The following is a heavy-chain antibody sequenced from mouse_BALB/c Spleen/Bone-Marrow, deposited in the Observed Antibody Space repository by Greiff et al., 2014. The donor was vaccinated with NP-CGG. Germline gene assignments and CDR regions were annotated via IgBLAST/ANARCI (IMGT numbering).Heavy chain of an antibody. Sequence: EVQLVESGGGLVQPGGSMKLSCVASGFTFSNYWMNWVRQSPEKGLEWVAEIRLKSNNYATHYAESVKGRFTISRDDSKSSVYLQMNNLRAEDTCIYYCTTGFAYWGQGTLVTVSA. J-gene: IGHJ3*01. CDR2: IRLKSNNYAT. V-gene: IGHV6-6*02. CDR3: TTGFAY. CDR1: GFTFSNYW.